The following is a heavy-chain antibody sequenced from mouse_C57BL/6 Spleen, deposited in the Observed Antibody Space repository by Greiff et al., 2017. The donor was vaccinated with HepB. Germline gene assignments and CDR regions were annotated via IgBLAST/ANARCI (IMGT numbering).Heavy chain of an antibody. CDR3: ARGADGYYVDY. CDR1: GYTFTSYG. V-gene: IGHV1-81*01. CDR2: IYPRSGNT. Sequence: QVQLKESGAELARPGASVKLSCKASGYTFTSYGISWVKQRTGQGLEWIGEIYPRSGNTYYNEKFKGKATLTADKSSSTAYMELRSLTSEDSAVYVCARGADGYYVDYWGQGTTLTVSS. D-gene: IGHD2-3*01. J-gene: IGHJ2*01.